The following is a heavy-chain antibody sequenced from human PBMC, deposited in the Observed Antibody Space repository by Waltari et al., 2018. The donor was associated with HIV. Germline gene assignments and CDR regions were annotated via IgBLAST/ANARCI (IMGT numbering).Heavy chain of an antibody. CDR1: GGSLSSSSYY. J-gene: IGHJ4*02. Sequence: QLQLQESGPGLVKPSETLSLTCTVSGGSLSSSSYYLGWLRQPPGKGLEWIGSIYYSGSTYYNPSLKSRVTISVDTSKNQFSLKLSSVTAADTAVYYCARDCLSYDYGDYALDYWGQGTLVTVSS. V-gene: IGHV4-39*07. CDR2: IYYSGST. D-gene: IGHD4-17*01. CDR3: ARDCLSYDYGDYALDY.